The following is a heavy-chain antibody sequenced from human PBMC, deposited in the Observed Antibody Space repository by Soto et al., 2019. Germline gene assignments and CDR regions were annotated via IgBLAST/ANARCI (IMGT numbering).Heavy chain of an antibody. CDR3: ARGQRWLQA. V-gene: IGHV3-11*01. Sequence: PGGSLRLSCAASGFTFSDYYMNWVRQAPGKGLEWVSYISSRSGGTIYYADSVKGRFTISRDNAKNSLYLQMDSLRAEDTAVYYCARGQRWLQAWSQGTLVTVSS. J-gene: IGHJ5*02. CDR2: ISSRSGGTI. D-gene: IGHD5-12*01. CDR1: GFTFSDYY.